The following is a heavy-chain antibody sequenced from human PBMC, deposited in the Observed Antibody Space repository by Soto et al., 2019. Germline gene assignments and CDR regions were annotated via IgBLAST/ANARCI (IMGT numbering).Heavy chain of an antibody. Sequence: EVQLLESGGGLVQPGGSLRLSCAASGFSFSSYAMNWVRQAPGTGLEWVSAFSDGGSNTYYTASVKGRFTISRDNYKNTLFLQIMSLRAEDTAVYYCAILDSSSWYTGYYFDCWGQGTLVTVSS. V-gene: IGHV3-23*01. CDR3: AILDSSSWYTGYYFDC. J-gene: IGHJ4*02. D-gene: IGHD6-13*01. CDR1: GFSFSSYA. CDR2: FSDGGSNT.